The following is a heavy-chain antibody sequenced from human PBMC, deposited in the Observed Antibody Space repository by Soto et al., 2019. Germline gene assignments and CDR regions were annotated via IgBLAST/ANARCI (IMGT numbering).Heavy chain of an antibody. Sequence: ASVKVSCKASGYTFTSYGISWVRQAPGQGLEWMGWISAYNGNTNYAQKVQGRVTMTTDTSTTTAYMELRSLRSDDTAVYYCARLPIIAAAGTEGDYWGQGTLVTVSS. D-gene: IGHD6-13*01. V-gene: IGHV1-18*01. CDR2: ISAYNGNT. CDR3: ARLPIIAAAGTEGDY. CDR1: GYTFTSYG. J-gene: IGHJ4*02.